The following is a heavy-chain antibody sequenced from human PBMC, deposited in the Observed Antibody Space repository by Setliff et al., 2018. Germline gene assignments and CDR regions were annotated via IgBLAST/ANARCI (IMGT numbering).Heavy chain of an antibody. CDR1: GFTFSSYW. CDR2: IKKQDGSEK. J-gene: IGHJ6*03. CDR3: ARIPEDSVILPAVSPYYYYYMDV. D-gene: IGHD2-2*01. Sequence: GGSLRLSCAASGFTFSSYWMSWVRQAPGKGLEWVANIKKQDGSEKYYVDSVKGRFTISRDNAKNSLYLQMNSLRAEDTATYYCARIPEDSVILPAVSPYYYYYMDVWGKGTTVTVSS. V-gene: IGHV3-7*03.